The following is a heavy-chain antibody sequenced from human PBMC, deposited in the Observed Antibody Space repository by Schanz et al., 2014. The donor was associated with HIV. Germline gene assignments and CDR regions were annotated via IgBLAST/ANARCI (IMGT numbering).Heavy chain of an antibody. D-gene: IGHD2-2*01. Sequence: QVQLVQSGAEVTEPGASVKVSCEASGYTFSDYDINWVRQAPGQGLEWMGWVNPESGNTGMADTFLGRLSLTRFTSTGTAYMELDSLRSDDTAVYYCARLGPIVVVPGPLAWYFDLWGRGTLVTVSS. CDR2: VNPESGNT. CDR3: ARLGPIVVVPGPLAWYFDL. J-gene: IGHJ2*01. V-gene: IGHV1-8*02. CDR1: GYTFSDYD.